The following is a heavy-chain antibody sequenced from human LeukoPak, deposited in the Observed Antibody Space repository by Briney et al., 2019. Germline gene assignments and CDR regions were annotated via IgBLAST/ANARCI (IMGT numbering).Heavy chain of an antibody. Sequence: GGSLRLSCAASGYTFSHYSVNWVRQAPGKGLEWVSSISSTSDYIYYTDSVKGRFTISRDNTKSPLYLQMNSLRAEDTAVYYCVSGNDPDSTWENYRLDAFDIWGQGTTVIVSS. CDR3: VSGNDPDSTWENYRLDAFDI. D-gene: IGHD3-16*02. CDR1: GYTFSHYS. J-gene: IGHJ3*02. V-gene: IGHV3-21*01. CDR2: ISSTSDYI.